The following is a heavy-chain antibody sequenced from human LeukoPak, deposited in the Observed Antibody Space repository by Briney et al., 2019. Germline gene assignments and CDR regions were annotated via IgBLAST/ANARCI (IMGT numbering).Heavy chain of an antibody. V-gene: IGHV1-69*04. Sequence: GASVKVSCKSSGGTFSSYAISWVRPAPGQGLEWMGRIISILGIANYAQKFQGRVTITADKSTSTAYMELSNLRSEDTAVYYCARGEYYYDSSGYPPSDYWGQGTLVTVSS. CDR2: IISILGIA. CDR3: ARGEYYYDSSGYPPSDY. CDR1: GGTFSSYA. J-gene: IGHJ4*02. D-gene: IGHD3-22*01.